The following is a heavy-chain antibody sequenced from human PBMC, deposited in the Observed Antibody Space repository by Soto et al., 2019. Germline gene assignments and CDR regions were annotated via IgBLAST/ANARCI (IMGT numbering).Heavy chain of an antibody. D-gene: IGHD2-15*01. CDR2: ISSSSSYI. Sequence: GGSLRLSCASSCFTFRSYSMNWVLQAPGKGLEWVSSISSSSSYIYYADSVKGRFTISRDNAKNSLYLQMNSLRAEDTAVYYCARDYTPDCSGGSCYDAFDIWGQGTMVTVSS. CDR1: CFTFRSYS. CDR3: ARDYTPDCSGGSCYDAFDI. V-gene: IGHV3-21*01. J-gene: IGHJ3*02.